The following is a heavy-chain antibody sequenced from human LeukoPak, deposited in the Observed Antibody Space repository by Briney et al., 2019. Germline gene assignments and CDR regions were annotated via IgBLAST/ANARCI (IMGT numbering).Heavy chain of an antibody. CDR2: TYYGGST. J-gene: IGHJ5*02. V-gene: IGHV4-59*01. Sequence: SETLSLTCTVSGGSISHYYWSWIRHPPEKGLEWIGYTYYGGSTKFNPSLKSLVAISVDTSKKQFSLNLTSVTAADTAVYYCARGPSVTSIGGPWGQGTLVTVSA. CDR3: ARGPSVTSIGGP. D-gene: IGHD4-17*01. CDR1: GGSISHYY.